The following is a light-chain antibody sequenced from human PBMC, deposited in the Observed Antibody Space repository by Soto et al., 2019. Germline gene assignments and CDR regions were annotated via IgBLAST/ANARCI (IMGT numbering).Light chain of an antibody. Sequence: QSVLTQPASVSGSPGQSITISCTGTSSDVGGYNYVSWYQQHPGKAPKLMIYEVSNRPSGVSNRFSGSKSGNTASLTISGLQAEDEADYYCNSFTSINTWVFGGGTQLTVL. CDR3: NSFTSINTWV. CDR1: SSDVGGYNY. J-gene: IGLJ3*02. CDR2: EVS. V-gene: IGLV2-14*01.